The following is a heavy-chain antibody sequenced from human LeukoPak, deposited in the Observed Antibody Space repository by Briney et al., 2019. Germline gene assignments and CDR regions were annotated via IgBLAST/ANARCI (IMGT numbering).Heavy chain of an antibody. CDR2: IYYSGST. V-gene: IGHV4-39*07. CDR3: ARDLGIAVAGTDY. D-gene: IGHD6-19*01. CDR1: GGSISSSSYY. J-gene: IGHJ4*02. Sequence: LETLSLTCTVSGGSISSSSYYWGWIRQPPGKGLEWIGSIYYSGSTYYNPSLKSRVTISVDTSKNQFSLKLSSVTAADTAVYYCARDLGIAVAGTDYWGQGTLVTVSS.